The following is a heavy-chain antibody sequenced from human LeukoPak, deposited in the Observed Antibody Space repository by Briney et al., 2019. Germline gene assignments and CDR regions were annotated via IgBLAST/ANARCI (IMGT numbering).Heavy chain of an antibody. Sequence: GGSLSLSCAAPGFPFIIYAISWLRPPPGKGLECVSAIRESDGSTYYPDSVKGRLTITIDNSKNTLYLQMYSLRAEDTAVYYCAKDHDSSGYYIDYWGQGTLVTVSS. D-gene: IGHD3-22*01. CDR1: GFPFIIYA. CDR2: IRESDGST. V-gene: IGHV3-23*01. CDR3: AKDHDSSGYYIDY. J-gene: IGHJ4*02.